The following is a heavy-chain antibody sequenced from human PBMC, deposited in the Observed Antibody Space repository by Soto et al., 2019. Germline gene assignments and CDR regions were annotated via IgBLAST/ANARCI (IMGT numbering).Heavy chain of an antibody. CDR3: ARESEYSGYDSGWFDP. J-gene: IGHJ5*02. CDR1: GDSISSDY. D-gene: IGHD5-12*01. V-gene: IGHV4-59*01. Sequence: QVQLQESGPGLVKPSETLSLTCTVSGDSISSDYWSWIRQPPGKGLEWIGNIHYSGSTNYNPSLKSRVTISVDTSKNQFSLRLSSVTAADTAVYYCARESEYSGYDSGWFDPWGQGTLVTVPS. CDR2: IHYSGST.